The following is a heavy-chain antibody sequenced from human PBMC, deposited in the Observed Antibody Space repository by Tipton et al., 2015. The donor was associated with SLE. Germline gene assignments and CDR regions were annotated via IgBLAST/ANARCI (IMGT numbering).Heavy chain of an antibody. J-gene: IGHJ6*02. Sequence: TLSLTCAVYGGSFSGYYWSWIRQPPGKGLEWIGEIKHSGSTNYNPSLKSRVIISVDTAKNQFSLKLSSVTAADTAVYYCARRPPAWNYYYGMDVWGQGTTVTVSS. CDR2: IKHSGST. CDR3: ARRPPAWNYYYGMDV. CDR1: GGSFSGYY. V-gene: IGHV4-34*01. D-gene: IGHD2-2*01.